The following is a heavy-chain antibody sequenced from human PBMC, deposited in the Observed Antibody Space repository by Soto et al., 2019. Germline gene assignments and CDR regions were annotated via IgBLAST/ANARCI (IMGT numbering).Heavy chain of an antibody. CDR2: ISPSGDVT. CDR1: GFFFTDYF. D-gene: IGHD1-26*01. J-gene: IGHJ4*02. CDR3: ARHLERRVGAASH. Sequence: QVQLAESGGGLVKSGGSLTLSCSTSGFFFTDYFMSWIRQAPGKGLEWVSYISPSGDVTHYADSVKGRFTISRDNTKNSLFLKMSSLRDDDTAVYYCARHLERRVGAASHWGQGTRVSVSS. V-gene: IGHV3-11*01.